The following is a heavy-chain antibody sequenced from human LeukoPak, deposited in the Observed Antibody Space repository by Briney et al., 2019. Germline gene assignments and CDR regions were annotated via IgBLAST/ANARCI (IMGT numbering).Heavy chain of an antibody. V-gene: IGHV4-34*01. J-gene: IGHJ4*02. D-gene: IGHD3-22*01. CDR2: INHSGST. Sequence: SETLSLTCAVYGGSFSGYYWNWIRQPPGKGLEWIGEINHSGSTTYNPSLKSRVTISVDTSKNQFSLNLSSVTAADTAVYYCARGLYYDDSGYYPPGYWGQGTLVTVSS. CDR3: ARGLYYDDSGYYPPGY. CDR1: GGSFSGYY.